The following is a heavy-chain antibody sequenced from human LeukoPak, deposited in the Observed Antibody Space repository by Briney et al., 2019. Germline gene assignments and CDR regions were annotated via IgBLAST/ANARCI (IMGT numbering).Heavy chain of an antibody. J-gene: IGHJ4*02. V-gene: IGHV3-23*01. D-gene: IGHD3-3*01. CDR1: GFTFSSYA. CDR3: AKDVYYDFWSGYGPTPFDY. Sequence: GGSWRLSCAASGFTFSSYAISWVRQAPGKGREWVSAISGRGGSTYYADSVKGRFTISRDNSKNTLYLQMNSLRAEDTAVYYCAKDVYYDFWSGYGPTPFDYWGQGTLVTVSS. CDR2: ISGRGGST.